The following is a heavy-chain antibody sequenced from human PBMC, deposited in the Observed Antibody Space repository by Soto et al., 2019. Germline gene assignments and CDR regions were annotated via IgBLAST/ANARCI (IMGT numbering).Heavy chain of an antibody. CDR1: GGSISSGGYY. CDR2: IYYSGST. V-gene: IGHV4-31*03. CDR3: ARVSSGWYVWFDP. Sequence: TLSLTCTVPGGSISSGGYYWSWIRHHPGKGLEWIGYIYYSGSTYYNPSLKSRVTISVDTSKNQFSLKLSSVTAADTAVYYCARVSSGWYVWFDPWGQGTLVTVSS. J-gene: IGHJ5*02. D-gene: IGHD6-19*01.